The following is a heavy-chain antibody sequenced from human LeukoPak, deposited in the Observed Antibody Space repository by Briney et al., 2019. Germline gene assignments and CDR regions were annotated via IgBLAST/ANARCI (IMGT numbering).Heavy chain of an antibody. CDR2: INAGNGNT. CDR1: GYTFSGYA. CDR3: ARDLRKGYVRGELGIGSAFDI. D-gene: IGHD3-10*02. V-gene: IGHV1-3*01. J-gene: IGHJ3*02. Sequence: ASVKVSCKASGYTFSGYAVHWVRQAPGQRLEWMGWINAGNGNTQYSQKFQGRVTITRDTSASTAYMELSTLRSEDTAVYYCARDLRKGYVRGELGIGSAFDIWGQGTMVTVSS.